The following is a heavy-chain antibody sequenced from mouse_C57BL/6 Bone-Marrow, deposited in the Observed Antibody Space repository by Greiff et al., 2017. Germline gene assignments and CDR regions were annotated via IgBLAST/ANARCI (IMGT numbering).Heavy chain of an antibody. CDR3: TRRGWLLDAMDY. D-gene: IGHD2-3*01. CDR2: IDPETGGT. CDR1: GYTFTDYE. Sequence: QVHVKQSGAELVRPGASVTLSCKASGYTFTDYEMHWVKQTPVHGLEWIGAIDPETGGTAYNQKFKGKAILTADKSSSTAYMELRSLTSEDSAVYYCTRRGWLLDAMDYWGQGTSVTVSS. V-gene: IGHV1-15*01. J-gene: IGHJ4*01.